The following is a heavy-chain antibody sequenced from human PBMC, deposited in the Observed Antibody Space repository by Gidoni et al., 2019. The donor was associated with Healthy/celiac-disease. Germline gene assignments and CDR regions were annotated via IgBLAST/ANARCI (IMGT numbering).Heavy chain of an antibody. D-gene: IGHD3-3*01. Sequence: QLQLQESGPGLVKPSETLSLTCTVSGGSISSSSYYWGWIRQPPGKGLEWIGSIYYSGSTYYNPSLKSRVTISVDTSKNQFSLKLSSVTAADTAVYYCARRPYDFWSGLHYYGMDVWGQGTTVTVSS. CDR2: IYYSGST. V-gene: IGHV4-39*01. CDR1: GGSISSSSYY. CDR3: ARRPYDFWSGLHYYGMDV. J-gene: IGHJ6*02.